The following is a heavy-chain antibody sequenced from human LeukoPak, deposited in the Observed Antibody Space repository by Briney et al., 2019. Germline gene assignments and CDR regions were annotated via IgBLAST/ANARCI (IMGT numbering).Heavy chain of an antibody. CDR3: ARSPQGTATTANWLDP. CDR2: IYYSGST. V-gene: IGHV4-39*07. Sequence: SETLSLTCTVSGGSISSSSYYWGWIRQPPGKGLEWIGSIYYSGSTYYNPSLKSRVTISVDTSKNQFSLNLISVTAADTAVYYCARSPQGTATTANWLDPWGQGTLVTVSS. CDR1: GGSISSSSYY. D-gene: IGHD4-17*01. J-gene: IGHJ5*02.